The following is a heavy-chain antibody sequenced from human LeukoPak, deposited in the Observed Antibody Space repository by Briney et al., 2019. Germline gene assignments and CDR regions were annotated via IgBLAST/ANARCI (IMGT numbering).Heavy chain of an antibody. J-gene: IGHJ4*02. CDR3: VKGMDIAMFSAFDY. D-gene: IGHD5-18*01. Sequence: GGSLRLSCSASGFTFSSYAMHWVRQAPGKGLEYVSAISSNGGSTYYADSVKGRFTISRDNSKNTQYLQMSSLRAEDTAVYYCVKGMDIAMFSAFDYWGQGTLVTVSS. CDR1: GFTFSSYA. V-gene: IGHV3-64D*09. CDR2: ISSNGGST.